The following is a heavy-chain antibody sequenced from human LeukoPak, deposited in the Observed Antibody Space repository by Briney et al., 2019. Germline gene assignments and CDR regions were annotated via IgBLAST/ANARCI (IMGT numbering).Heavy chain of an antibody. CDR1: GFTFSRSW. J-gene: IGHJ4*02. Sequence: GGSLRLSCAAFGFTFSRSWMHWVRQAPGKGLVWLSRINSDGGDTTYADSVKGRFTISRDNAKNTLYLQMNSLRAEDTAMYYCARAPGTDSSGYLQIDYWGQGTLVTVSS. V-gene: IGHV3-74*01. CDR2: INSDGGDT. D-gene: IGHD3-22*01. CDR3: ARAPGTDSSGYLQIDY.